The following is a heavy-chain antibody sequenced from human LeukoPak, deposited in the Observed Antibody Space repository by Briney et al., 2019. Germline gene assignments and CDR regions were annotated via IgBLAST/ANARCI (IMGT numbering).Heavy chain of an antibody. Sequence: GGSLRLSCAASGFTFSSYWMHWVRQAPGKGLVWVSRINSDGSSTSYADSVKGRFTISRDNAKNTLYLQMNSLRAEDTAVYYCAKNVGDFWSGVYGMDVWGQGTTVTVPS. CDR3: AKNVGDFWSGVYGMDV. V-gene: IGHV3-74*01. CDR2: INSDGSST. CDR1: GFTFSSYW. J-gene: IGHJ6*02. D-gene: IGHD3-3*01.